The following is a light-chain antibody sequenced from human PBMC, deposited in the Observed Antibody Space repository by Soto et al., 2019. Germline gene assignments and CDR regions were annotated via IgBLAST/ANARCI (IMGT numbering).Light chain of an antibody. V-gene: IGLV2-8*01. CDR2: EVT. CDR1: SSNVGAYNY. CDR3: SSYAGSYTVV. Sequence: QSALTQPPSASGSPGQSVTISCTGTSSNVGAYNYVSWYQHHPGKAPKLMISEVTKRPSGVPDRFSGSKSGNTASLTVSGLQAEDEADYYCSSYAGSYTVVFGGGTQLTVL. J-gene: IGLJ2*01.